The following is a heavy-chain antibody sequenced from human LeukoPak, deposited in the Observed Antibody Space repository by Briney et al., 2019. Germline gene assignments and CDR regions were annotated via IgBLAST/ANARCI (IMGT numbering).Heavy chain of an antibody. J-gene: IGHJ4*02. D-gene: IGHD4-11*01. CDR2: IYYSGSA. CDR1: GGSISSSSYY. Sequence: SETLSLTCTVSGGSISSSSYYWGWIRQPPGKGLEWIGTIYYSGSAYYNPSLKSRVTISVDTSKNQFSLKLSSVTAADTAVYYCASRYDYSNYIDYWGQGTLVTVSS. CDR3: ASRYDYSNYIDY. V-gene: IGHV4-39*01.